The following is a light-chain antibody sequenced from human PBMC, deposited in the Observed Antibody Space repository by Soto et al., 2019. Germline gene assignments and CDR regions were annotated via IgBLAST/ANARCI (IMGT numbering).Light chain of an antibody. CDR3: QQYGDSPWT. V-gene: IGKV3-20*01. CDR2: GAS. CDR1: QSVSSSY. J-gene: IGKJ1*01. Sequence: EIVLTQSPGTLSLSPGERATLSCRASQSVSSSYLAWYQQKPGQAPRLLIYGASSRATGIPDRFSGSGSGTDFTLTISRLEPEDFAMYYCQQYGDSPWTFDQGTKVEIK.